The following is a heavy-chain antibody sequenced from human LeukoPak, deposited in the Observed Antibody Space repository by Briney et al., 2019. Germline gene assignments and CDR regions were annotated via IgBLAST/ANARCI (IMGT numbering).Heavy chain of an antibody. CDR2: IYYSGST. D-gene: IGHD3-16*02. Sequence: SETLSLTCTVSGGSISSYYWSWIRQPPGKGLEWIGYIYYSGSTNYNPSLKSRVTISVDTSKNQFSLKLSSVTAADTAVYYCARDIVAHEPPRGYYYMDVWGKGTTVTVSS. V-gene: IGHV4-59*01. CDR1: GGSISSYY. J-gene: IGHJ6*03. CDR3: ARDIVAHEPPRGYYYMDV.